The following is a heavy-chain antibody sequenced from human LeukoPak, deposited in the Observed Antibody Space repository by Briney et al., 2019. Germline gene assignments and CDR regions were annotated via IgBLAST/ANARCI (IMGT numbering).Heavy chain of an antibody. CDR1: GYSFTSYW. CDR3: ARSTFDDSSGYYVDMGAFDI. Sequence: LGESLKISCKGSGYSFTSYWIGWVRQMPGKGLEWMGIIYPGDSDTRYSPSFQGQVTISADKSISNAYLQWSSLKASDTAMYYCARSTFDDSSGYYVDMGAFDIWGQGTMVTVSS. CDR2: IYPGDSDT. V-gene: IGHV5-51*01. J-gene: IGHJ3*02. D-gene: IGHD3-22*01.